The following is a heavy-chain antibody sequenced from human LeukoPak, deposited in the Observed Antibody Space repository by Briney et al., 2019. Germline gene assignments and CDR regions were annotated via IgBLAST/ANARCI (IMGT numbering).Heavy chain of an antibody. Sequence: GGSLRLSCAASGFTFSSYEMNWVRQAPGKGLEWVSYISSGSTTIYYADSVKGRFTISRDNAKDSLYLQMNSLRAEDTAVYYCARDLCYDFWSGHTSTAHYYVMDVWGQGTTVTVSS. V-gene: IGHV3-48*03. D-gene: IGHD3-3*01. J-gene: IGHJ6*02. CDR1: GFTFSSYE. CDR3: ARDLCYDFWSGHTSTAHYYVMDV. CDR2: ISSGSTTI.